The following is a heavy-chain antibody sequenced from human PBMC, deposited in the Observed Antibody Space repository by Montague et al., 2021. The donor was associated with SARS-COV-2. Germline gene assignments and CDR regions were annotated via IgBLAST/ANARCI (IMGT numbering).Heavy chain of an antibody. CDR1: GASIRGNP. CDR2: VRDTGTT. CDR3: ARFVKTGTTSAFDR. V-gene: IGHV4-59*01. D-gene: IGHD3-3*02. J-gene: IGHJ1*01. Sequence: SETLSLTCGVFGASIRGNPWSWLRKPPGKGLEWIGDVRDTGTTNYNPSVRSRANIFVDTSKAQFSLTLTSVNTADTAVCYCARFVKTGTTSAFDRWGQGTLVIVSS.